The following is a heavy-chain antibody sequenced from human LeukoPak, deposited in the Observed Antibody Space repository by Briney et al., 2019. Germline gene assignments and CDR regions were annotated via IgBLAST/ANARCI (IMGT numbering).Heavy chain of an antibody. V-gene: IGHV1-46*01. D-gene: IGHD2-21*02. CDR1: GYTFTSYY. CDR3: ARGCGVTALYWYFDL. CDR2: INPSGGST. J-gene: IGHJ2*01. Sequence: GASVKVSCKASGYTFTSYYMHWVRQAPGQGLEWMGIINPSGGSTSYAQKFQGRVTMTRDTSTSTVYMELSSLGSEDTAVYYCARGCGVTALYWYFDLWGRGTLVTVSS.